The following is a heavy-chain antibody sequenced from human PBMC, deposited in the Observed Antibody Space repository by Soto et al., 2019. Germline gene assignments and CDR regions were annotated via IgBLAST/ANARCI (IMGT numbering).Heavy chain of an antibody. D-gene: IGHD3-16*01. Sequence: QVQLVQSGAEVKKPGSSVKISCKASGGTFRSYPISWVRQAPGQGLEWMGGIIPVVGTADYAQKFQGRVTITADESTRTGYMELSSLRSDDTAVYYCASEYTGDLFDSWGQGTLVTVSS. CDR1: GGTFRSYP. V-gene: IGHV1-69*01. CDR2: IIPVVGTA. J-gene: IGHJ4*02. CDR3: ASEYTGDLFDS.